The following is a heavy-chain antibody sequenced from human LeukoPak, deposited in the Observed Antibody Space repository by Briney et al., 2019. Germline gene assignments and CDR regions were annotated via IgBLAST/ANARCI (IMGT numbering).Heavy chain of an antibody. D-gene: IGHD5-12*01. V-gene: IGHV1-8*01. CDR3: AREGHSGYDSVFDY. CDR1: GYTFTSYD. J-gene: IGHJ4*02. CDR2: MNPNSGNT. Sequence: ASVKVSCKASGYTFTSYDINWVRQATGQGLEWMGWMNPNSGNTGYAQKFQGRVTMTRNTSISTAYMELSSLRSEDTAVYYCAREGHSGYDSVFDYWGQGTLVTVSS.